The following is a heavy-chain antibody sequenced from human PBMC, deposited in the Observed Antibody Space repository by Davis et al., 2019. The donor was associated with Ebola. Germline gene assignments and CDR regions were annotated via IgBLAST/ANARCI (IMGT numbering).Heavy chain of an antibody. CDR1: GGSISSGGYS. D-gene: IGHD3-3*01. V-gene: IGHV4-30-2*01. CDR3: ARTFLALGVVIDDAFDT. Sequence: SETLSLTCAVSGGSISSGGYSWSWIRQPPGKGLEWIGEIYHSGSTNYNPSLKSRVSISVDKSKNHFSLRLSSVTAADTAIYYCARTFLALGVVIDDAFDTWGQGTMVTVSS. J-gene: IGHJ3*02. CDR2: IYHSGST.